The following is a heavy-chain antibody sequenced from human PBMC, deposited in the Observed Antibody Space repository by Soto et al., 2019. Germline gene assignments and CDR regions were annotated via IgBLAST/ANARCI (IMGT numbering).Heavy chain of an antibody. CDR2: ISHSGST. V-gene: IGHV4-34*01. CDR1: GGSFSGYY. D-gene: IGHD2-15*01. Sequence: SETLYLTCAVFGGSFSGYYCSRIRQPPGKGLEWIGEISHSGSTNYNPSLKSRVTISVDTSQNQFSLKMNSVTAADTAVYYCSRGLGSVGILAPTYNCFDPWAQGTLVTVSS. J-gene: IGHJ5*02. CDR3: SRGLGSVGILAPTYNCFDP.